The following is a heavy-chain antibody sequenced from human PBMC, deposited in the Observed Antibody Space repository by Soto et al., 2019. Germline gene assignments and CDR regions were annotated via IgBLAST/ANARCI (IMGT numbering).Heavy chain of an antibody. CDR3: ARDSSSWLARNWFDP. CDR1: GFTFSSYS. D-gene: IGHD6-13*01. CDR2: ISSSSSYI. V-gene: IGHV3-21*01. Sequence: EVQLVESGGGLVKPGGSLRLSCAAYGFTFSSYSMNWFRQAPGKGLEWVSSISSSSSYIYYADSVKGRFTISRDNAKNSLYLQMNSLRAEDTAVYYCARDSSSWLARNWFDPWGQGTLVTVSS. J-gene: IGHJ5*02.